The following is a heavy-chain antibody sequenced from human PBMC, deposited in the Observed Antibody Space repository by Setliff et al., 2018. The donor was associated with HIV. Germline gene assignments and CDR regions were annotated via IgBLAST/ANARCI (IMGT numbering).Heavy chain of an antibody. Sequence: SETLSLTCSVSGASISRYYWSWSRQPPGKGLEWIGYISPTGNTNYNPSLKSRVTISTDTSKNQFSLNVRSVTAADTAVYFCAKSSPSIGYISDPWGQGTLVTVSS. CDR3: AKSSPSIGYISDP. J-gene: IGHJ5*02. D-gene: IGHD5-12*01. CDR1: GASISRYY. V-gene: IGHV4-59*03. CDR2: ISPTGNT.